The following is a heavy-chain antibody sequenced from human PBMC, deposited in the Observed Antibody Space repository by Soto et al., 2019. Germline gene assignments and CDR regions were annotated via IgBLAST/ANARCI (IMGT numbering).Heavy chain of an antibody. CDR1: GDSISTYY. J-gene: IGHJ5*02. Sequence: SETLSLTCTVSGDSISTYYWSWIRQPPGKGLEWIGYIYYSGSTNYNPSLKSRVTISVDTSKNQFSLKLSSVIAADTAVYYCARELGDYGRWFGPWGQGTLVTVSS. CDR3: ARELGDYGRWFGP. CDR2: IYYSGST. V-gene: IGHV4-59*01. D-gene: IGHD4-17*01.